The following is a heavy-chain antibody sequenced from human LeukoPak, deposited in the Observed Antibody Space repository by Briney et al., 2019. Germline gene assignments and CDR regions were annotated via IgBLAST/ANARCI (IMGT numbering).Heavy chain of an antibody. V-gene: IGHV1-46*01. D-gene: IGHD2-21*02. Sequence: ASVKVSCKASGYTFTSYYMHWVRQAPGQGLEWMGIINPSGGSTSYAQKFQGRVTMTRDMSTSTVYMELSSLRSEDTAVYYCARGAYCGGDCYSPLDYWGQGTLVTVSS. CDR3: ARGAYCGGDCYSPLDY. CDR1: GYTFTSYY. J-gene: IGHJ4*02. CDR2: INPSGGST.